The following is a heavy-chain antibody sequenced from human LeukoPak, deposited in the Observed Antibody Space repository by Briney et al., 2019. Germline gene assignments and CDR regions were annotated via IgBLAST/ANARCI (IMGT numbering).Heavy chain of an antibody. CDR3: AKDRTHSSGWNYYYYYMDV. CDR1: GFTFSSYW. CDR2: IKEDGSEK. V-gene: IGHV3-7*03. J-gene: IGHJ6*03. Sequence: GGSLRLSCAASGFTFSSYWMSWVRQAPGKGLEWVANIKEDGSEKYYVESVKGRFTISRDNSKNSLYLQMNSLRTEDTALYYCAKDRTHSSGWNYYYYYMDVWGKGTTVTVSS. D-gene: IGHD6-19*01.